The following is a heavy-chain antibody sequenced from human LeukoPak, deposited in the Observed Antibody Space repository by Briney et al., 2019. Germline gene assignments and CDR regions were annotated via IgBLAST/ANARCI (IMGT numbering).Heavy chain of an antibody. J-gene: IGHJ4*02. CDR3: AKGGSSGYSVLGY. D-gene: IGHD3-22*01. CDR2: IGGGGDRT. V-gene: IGHV3-23*01. CDR1: GFTFSSSA. Sequence: GGSLRLSCAASGFTFSSSAMSWVRQAPGKGLEWVSVIGGGGDRTYYADSVKGRFTISRDNSKNTLYLQMNSLRAEDTAVYYCAKGGSSGYSVLGYWGQGTLVTVSS.